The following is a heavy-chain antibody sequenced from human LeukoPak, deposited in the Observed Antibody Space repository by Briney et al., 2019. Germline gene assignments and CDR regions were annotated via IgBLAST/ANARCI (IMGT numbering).Heavy chain of an antibody. J-gene: IGHJ4*02. CDR2: INHSGST. V-gene: IGHV4-34*01. D-gene: IGHD3-9*01. CDR1: GGSFSGYY. CDR3: ARGLTDVY. Sequence: SETLSLTCAVSGGSFSGYYWTWIRQPPGKGLEWIGEINHSGSTNYNPSLKSRVTISIDTSKNQFSLILSSVTAADTAVYYCARGLTDVYWGQGTLVTVSS.